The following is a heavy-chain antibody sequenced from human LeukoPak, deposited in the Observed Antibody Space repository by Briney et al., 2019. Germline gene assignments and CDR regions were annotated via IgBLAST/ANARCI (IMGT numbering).Heavy chain of an antibody. Sequence: PGGSLRLSCAASGFAFSSFSMTWVRQAPGKGLEWVANIKQDGSEKYYVDSVKGRFTISRDNAKNSLYLQMNSLRAEDTAVYYCARDSVSHYFDYWGQGTLVTVSS. V-gene: IGHV3-7*01. CDR3: ARDSVSHYFDY. CDR1: GFAFSSFS. J-gene: IGHJ4*02. CDR2: IKQDGSEK. D-gene: IGHD3-16*01.